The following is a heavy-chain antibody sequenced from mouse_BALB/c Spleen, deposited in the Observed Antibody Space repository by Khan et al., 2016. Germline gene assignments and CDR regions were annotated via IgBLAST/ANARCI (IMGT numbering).Heavy chain of an antibody. CDR3: ARAYPYYAMDY. CDR1: GFNIKDTY. CDR2: IDPANGNT. J-gene: IGHJ4*01. V-gene: IGHV14-3*02. Sequence: VQLKESGAELVKPGASVKLSCTASGFNIKDTYMHWVKQRPEQGLEWIGRIDPANGNTKYDPKFQGKATITADTSSNTAYLQLSSLTSEDTAVYYGARAYPYYAMDYWGQGTSVTVSS.